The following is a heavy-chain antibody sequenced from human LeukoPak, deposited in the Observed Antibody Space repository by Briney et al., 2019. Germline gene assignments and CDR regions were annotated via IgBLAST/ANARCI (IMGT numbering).Heavy chain of an antibody. CDR1: GFTFSSYA. J-gene: IGHJ4*02. CDR3: AKGGGRGDYDLTGRFSTHFDS. CDR2: ISGSGGST. Sequence: GSLRLSCAASGFTFSSYAMSWVRQAPGKGLEWVSAISGSGGSTYYADSVKGRFTISRDNSKNTLYLQMNSLRAEDTAVYFCAKGGGRGDYDLTGRFSTHFDSWGQGTPVIVSS. V-gene: IGHV3-23*01. D-gene: IGHD4-17*01.